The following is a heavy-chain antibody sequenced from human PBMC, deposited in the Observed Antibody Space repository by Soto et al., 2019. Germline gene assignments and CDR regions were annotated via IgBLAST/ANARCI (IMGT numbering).Heavy chain of an antibody. J-gene: IGHJ6*02. CDR2: INPNSGGT. D-gene: IGHD3-22*01. Sequence: ASVKVSCKASGYTFTGYYMHWVRQAPGPGLEWMGWINPNSGGTNYAQKFQGRVTMTRETSISTAYMELSRLRSDDTAVYYCARDSYYDSSGYYWSHYYYYGMDVWGQGTTVTVSS. CDR3: ARDSYYDSSGYYWSHYYYYGMDV. V-gene: IGHV1-2*02. CDR1: GYTFTGYY.